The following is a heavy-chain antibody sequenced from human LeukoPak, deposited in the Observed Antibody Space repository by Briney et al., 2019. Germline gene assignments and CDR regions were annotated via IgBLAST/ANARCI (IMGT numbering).Heavy chain of an antibody. D-gene: IGHD1-7*01. V-gene: IGHV1-18*01. CDR2: ISAYNGNT. CDR3: ARDRPSPALNWNYDGVDY. Sequence: ASVKVSCKASGYTFTSYGISWVRQAPGQGLEWMGWISAYNGNTNYAQKLQGRVTMTTDTSTSTAYMELRSLRSDDTAVYYCARDRPSPALNWNYDGVDYWGQGTLVTVSS. CDR1: GYTFTSYG. J-gene: IGHJ4*02.